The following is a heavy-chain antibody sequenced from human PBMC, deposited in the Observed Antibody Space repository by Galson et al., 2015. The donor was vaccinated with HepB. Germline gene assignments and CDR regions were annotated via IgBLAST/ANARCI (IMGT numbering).Heavy chain of an antibody. CDR1: GYSFTSYW. Sequence: QSGAEVKKPGESLKISFKGSGYSFTSYWIGWVRQMPGKGLEWMGIIYPGDSDTRYSPSFQGQVTISADKSITTAYLQWSSLKASDTAMYYCARTNGGNSYYFYGMDVWGQETTVTVSS. CDR2: IYPGDSDT. J-gene: IGHJ6*02. V-gene: IGHV5-51*03. CDR3: ARTNGGNSYYFYGMDV. D-gene: IGHD4-23*01.